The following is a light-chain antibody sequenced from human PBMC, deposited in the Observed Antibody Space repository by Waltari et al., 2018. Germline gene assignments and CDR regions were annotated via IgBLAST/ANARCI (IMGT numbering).Light chain of an antibody. V-gene: IGKV2-28*01. CDR2: LGS. CDR1: QSLLHSNGYNY. J-gene: IGKJ2*01. Sequence: DIVMTKSPLSLPVTPGGPASISCRSSQSLLHSNGYNYLDLYLQKPGQSPQLLIYLGSNRASGVPDRFSGSGSGTDFTLKISRVEAEDVGVYYCMQALQTSYTFGQGTKLEIK. CDR3: MQALQTSYT.